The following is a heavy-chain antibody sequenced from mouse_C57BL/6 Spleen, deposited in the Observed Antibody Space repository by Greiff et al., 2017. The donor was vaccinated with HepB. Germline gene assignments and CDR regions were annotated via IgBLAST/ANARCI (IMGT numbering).Heavy chain of an antibody. D-gene: IGHD1-1*01. Sequence: QVQLQQPGAELVKPGASVKLSCKASGYTFTSYWMHWVKQRPGRGLEWIGRIDPNSGGTKYNEKFKSKATLTVDKPSSTAYMQLSSLTSEDSAVYYCAREITTGVANWYFDVWGTGTTVTVSS. CDR3: AREITTGVANWYFDV. CDR2: IDPNSGGT. CDR1: GYTFTSYW. J-gene: IGHJ1*03. V-gene: IGHV1-72*01.